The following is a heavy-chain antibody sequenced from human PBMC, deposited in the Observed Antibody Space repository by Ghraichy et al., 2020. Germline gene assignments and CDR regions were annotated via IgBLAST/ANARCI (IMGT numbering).Heavy chain of an antibody. CDR1: GFTFSSYS. CDR2: ISSSSSYI. Sequence: GGSLRLSCAASGFTFSSYSMNWVRQAPGKGLEWVSSISSSSSYIYYADSVKGRFTISRDNAKNYMYLQMNSLRAEDTAVYYCASGHYYDSSGYSDYWGQGTLVTVSS. V-gene: IGHV3-21*01. J-gene: IGHJ4*02. D-gene: IGHD3-22*01. CDR3: ASGHYYDSSGYSDY.